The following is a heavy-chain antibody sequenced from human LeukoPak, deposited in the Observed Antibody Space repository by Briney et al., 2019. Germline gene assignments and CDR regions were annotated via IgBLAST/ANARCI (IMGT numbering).Heavy chain of an antibody. CDR2: TNEDAGVT. CDR3: ARDPTRRFDY. CDR1: GFPFRDYW. D-gene: IGHD6-6*01. V-gene: IGHV3-7*01. J-gene: IGHJ4*01. Sequence: GFLRLSCAASGFPFRDYWMAWLRQAPGKGLEWVATTNEDAGVTYHVDSGQGRCTIARENAKNSLYLQMHSLRAEDTAVYYCARDPTRRFDYWVHGTRVTVSS.